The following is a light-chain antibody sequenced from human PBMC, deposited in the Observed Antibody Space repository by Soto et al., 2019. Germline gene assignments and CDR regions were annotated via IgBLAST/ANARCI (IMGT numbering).Light chain of an antibody. CDR2: GSS. Sequence: EIVLTQSPGTLSLSPGERATLSCRASQNIDSSSLAWYQQTPGQAPRLLIYGSSSRATGISDRFSGSGSGTDFTLTISRLEPEDFAVYYCHLYGDSPEWMFGQGTKVEIK. V-gene: IGKV3-20*01. J-gene: IGKJ1*01. CDR3: HLYGDSPEWM. CDR1: QNIDSSS.